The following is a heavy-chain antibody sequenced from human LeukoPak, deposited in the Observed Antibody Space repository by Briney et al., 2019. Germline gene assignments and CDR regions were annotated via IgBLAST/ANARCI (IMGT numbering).Heavy chain of an antibody. Sequence: SETLSLTCTASGGSISNYYWSWIRQPPGKGLECIGYIYYSGGTNYNPSLKSRVTISVDTSKNQFSLKLNSVTAADTALYYCARHEATAAAGDNWFDPWGQGTLVTVSS. CDR2: IYYSGGT. CDR1: GGSISNYY. CDR3: ARHEATAAAGDNWFDP. J-gene: IGHJ5*02. D-gene: IGHD6-13*01. V-gene: IGHV4-59*08.